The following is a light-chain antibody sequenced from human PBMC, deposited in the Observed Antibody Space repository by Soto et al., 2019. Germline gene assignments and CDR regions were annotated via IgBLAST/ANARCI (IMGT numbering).Light chain of an antibody. Sequence: EFVLTQSPGTLSLSPGERATLSCRASQTVRNNYLAWYQQKPGQAPRLLIYDASSRATGIPDRFSGSGSGTDFTLTISRLEPEDFAVYYCQQYGRSPTTFGQGTKVDNK. CDR2: DAS. J-gene: IGKJ1*01. CDR1: QTVRNNY. CDR3: QQYGRSPTT. V-gene: IGKV3-20*01.